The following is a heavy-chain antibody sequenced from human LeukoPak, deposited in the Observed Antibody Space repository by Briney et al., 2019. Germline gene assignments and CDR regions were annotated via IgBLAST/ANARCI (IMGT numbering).Heavy chain of an antibody. D-gene: IGHD3-22*01. CDR3: ARLYARYYYDSSLMY. Sequence: GESLEISCKGSGYSFTSYWIGWVRQMPGKGLEWMGIIYPGDSDTRYSPSFQGQVTISADESISTAYLQWSSLKASDTAMYYCARLYARYYYDSSLMYWGQGTLVTVSS. CDR1: GYSFTSYW. CDR2: IYPGDSDT. J-gene: IGHJ4*02. V-gene: IGHV5-51*01.